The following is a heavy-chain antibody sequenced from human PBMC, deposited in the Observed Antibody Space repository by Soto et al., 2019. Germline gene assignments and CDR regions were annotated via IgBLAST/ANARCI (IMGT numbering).Heavy chain of an antibody. CDR1: GASISGSSYY. CDR2: VHYSGST. Sequence: SETLSLTCAVSGASISGSSYYWAWIGQPPGKGLEWIGTVHYSGSTNYNPSLMSRVTISVDTSKNQFSLELTSVTAADTAVYYCARRTPLYASESSRFDPWGQGALVTV. D-gene: IGHD3-10*01. V-gene: IGHV4-39*01. CDR3: ARRTPLYASESSRFDP. J-gene: IGHJ5*02.